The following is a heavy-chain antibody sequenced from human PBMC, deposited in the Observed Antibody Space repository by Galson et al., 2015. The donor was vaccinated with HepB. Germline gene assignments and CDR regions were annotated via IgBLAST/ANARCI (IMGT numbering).Heavy chain of an antibody. CDR3: ARALRWLSPPGYFDL. Sequence: SLRLSCAASGFTFSSYSMNWVRQAPGKGLEWVSYISSSSSTIYYADSVKGRFTISRDNAKNSLYLQMNSLRAEDTAVYYCARALRWLSPPGYFDLWGRGTLVTVSP. J-gene: IGHJ2*01. V-gene: IGHV3-48*04. D-gene: IGHD3-22*01. CDR2: ISSSSSTI. CDR1: GFTFSSYS.